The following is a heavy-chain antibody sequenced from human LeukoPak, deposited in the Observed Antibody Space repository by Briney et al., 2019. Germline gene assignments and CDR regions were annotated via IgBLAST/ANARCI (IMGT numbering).Heavy chain of an antibody. D-gene: IGHD6-19*01. CDR1: GYSFPNYW. CDR2: IYPGDSDT. CDR3: ARPDSSGWYSAFDA. V-gene: IGHV5-51*01. Sequence: GESLKISCKVSGYSFPNYWIGWVRQMPGKGLEWMGIIYPGDSDTRYGPSFQGQVTISADKSISTAYLQWSSLKASDTAMYYCARPDSSGWYSAFDAWGQGTMVTVSS. J-gene: IGHJ3*01.